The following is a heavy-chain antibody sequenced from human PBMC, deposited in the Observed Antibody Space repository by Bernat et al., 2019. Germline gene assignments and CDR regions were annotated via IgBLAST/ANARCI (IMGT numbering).Heavy chain of an antibody. Sequence: QVQLVESGGGVVQPGRSLRLSCAASGFTFSSYGMQWVRQAPGKGLEWVAVISDDGSTKHYADSVNGRFTVSRDNSKNTLHLQMNSLRAEDTAVYYCAKEKGGNYMPLDYWGQGTLVTVSS. CDR2: ISDDGSTK. CDR3: AKEKGGNYMPLDY. V-gene: IGHV3-30*18. D-gene: IGHD1-26*01. J-gene: IGHJ4*02. CDR1: GFTFSSYG.